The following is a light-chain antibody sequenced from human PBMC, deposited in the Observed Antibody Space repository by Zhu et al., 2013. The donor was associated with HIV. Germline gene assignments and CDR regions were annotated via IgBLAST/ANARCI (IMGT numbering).Light chain of an antibody. V-gene: IGKV3-20*01. CDR2: GAS. CDR1: QSVSGSY. J-gene: IGKJ1*01. CDR3: QHYNSWPPWT. Sequence: EIVLTQSPGTLSLSPGERASLSCRASQSVSGSYLAWYQQRPGQAPRLVIYGASSRATDTPDRFGGSGSGTDFTLTVSSLQSDDVAIYYCQHYNSWPPWTFGQGTKVEVK.